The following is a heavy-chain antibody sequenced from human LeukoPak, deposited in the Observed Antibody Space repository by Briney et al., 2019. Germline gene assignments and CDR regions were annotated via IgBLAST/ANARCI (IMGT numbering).Heavy chain of an antibody. D-gene: IGHD5-12*01. CDR2: ISSSSSYI. CDR3: ARSDSGYGDY. J-gene: IGHJ4*02. Sequence: GGSLRLSCAASGFTFSSYAMSWVRQAPGKGLEWVSSISSSSSYIYYADSVKGRFTISRDNAKNSLYLQMNSLRAEDTAVYYCARSDSGYGDYWGQGTLVTVSS. CDR1: GFTFSSYA. V-gene: IGHV3-21*01.